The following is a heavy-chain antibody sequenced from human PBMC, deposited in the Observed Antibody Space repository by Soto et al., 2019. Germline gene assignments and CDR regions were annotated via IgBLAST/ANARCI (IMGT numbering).Heavy chain of an antibody. J-gene: IGHJ4*02. CDR1: GFTFSSYA. D-gene: IGHD3-10*01. V-gene: IGHV3-23*01. CDR3: AKGHYYGSGSYYYFDY. CDR2: ISGSGGST. Sequence: EVQLLESGGGLVQPGGSLRLSCAASGFTFSSYAMSWVRQAPGKGLEWVSAISGSGGSTYYADSVKGRFTISRDNSKNTLYLQMNSLRAEDTAVYYCAKGHYYGSGSYYYFDYWGQGTLVIVSS.